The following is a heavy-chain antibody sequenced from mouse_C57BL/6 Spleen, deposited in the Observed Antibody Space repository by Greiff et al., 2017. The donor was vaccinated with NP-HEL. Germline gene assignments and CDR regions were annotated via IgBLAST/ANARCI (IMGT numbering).Heavy chain of an antibody. CDR3: ARDGVTTEGFAY. CDR1: GFTFSSYA. J-gene: IGHJ3*01. D-gene: IGHD2-1*01. CDR2: ISDGGSYT. Sequence: EVKLVESGGGLVKPGGSLKLSCAASGFTFSSYAMSWVRQTPEKRLEWVATISDGGSYTYYPDNVKGRFTISRDNAKNNLYLQMSHLKSEDTAMYYCARDGVTTEGFAYWGQGTLVTVSA. V-gene: IGHV5-4*01.